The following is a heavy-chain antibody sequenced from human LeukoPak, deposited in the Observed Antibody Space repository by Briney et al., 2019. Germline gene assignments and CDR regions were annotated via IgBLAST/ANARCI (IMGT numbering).Heavy chain of an antibody. V-gene: IGHV1-18*01. CDR1: GYTFTRYG. Sequence: ASVKVSCXASGYTFTRYGISWVRQAPGQGLEWMAWISAYNGNANYAQKLQGRVTMTTDTSTSTAYMELRSLRSDDTAVYYCARVGGGAKDFDYWGQGTLVTVSS. CDR2: ISAYNGNA. D-gene: IGHD1-26*01. CDR3: ARVGGGAKDFDY. J-gene: IGHJ4*02.